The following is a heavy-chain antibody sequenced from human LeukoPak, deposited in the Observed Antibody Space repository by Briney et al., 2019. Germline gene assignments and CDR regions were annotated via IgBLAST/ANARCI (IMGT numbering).Heavy chain of an antibody. V-gene: IGHV3-23*01. CDR2: ISGGGGST. J-gene: IGHJ4*02. CDR3: ARAADFDY. Sequence: GGSLRLSCAASGFTFSSYAMSWVRQAPGKGLEWVSVISGGGGSTYYADSVKGRFTLSRDNSRNTMYLQMNSLRAEGTAVYYCARAADFDYWGQGTLVTVSS. CDR1: GFTFSSYA.